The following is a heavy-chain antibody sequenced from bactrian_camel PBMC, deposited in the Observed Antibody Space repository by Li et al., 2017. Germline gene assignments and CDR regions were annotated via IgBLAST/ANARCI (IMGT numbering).Heavy chain of an antibody. Sequence: QLVESGGGLVQPGGSLRLSCAVSGFLFSSYWMSWVRQAPGKEREGVAAIDSDGSTRYADSVKGRFTISKDNAKNTVYLQMNSLKPEDTALYYCAAEGIPFSFLGARCPDVLRSWGQGTQVTVS. V-gene: IGHV3S1*01. J-gene: IGHJ6*01. D-gene: IGHD6*01. CDR3: AAEGIPFSFLGARCPDVLRS. CDR1: GFLFSSYW. CDR2: IDSDGST.